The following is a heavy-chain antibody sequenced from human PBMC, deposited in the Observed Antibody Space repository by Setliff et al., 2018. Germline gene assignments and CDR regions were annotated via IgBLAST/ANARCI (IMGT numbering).Heavy chain of an antibody. CDR2: IYSGSST. CDR1: GFTVSSNY. Sequence: PGGSLRLSCAASGFTVSSNYMSWVRQAPGKGLEWVSVIYSGSSTYYADSVKGRFTISRHNSKNTLYLQMSSLRAEDTAVYYCARLWYGGAFDIWGQGTMVTV. V-gene: IGHV3-53*04. CDR3: ARLWYGGAFDI. J-gene: IGHJ3*02. D-gene: IGHD3-10*01.